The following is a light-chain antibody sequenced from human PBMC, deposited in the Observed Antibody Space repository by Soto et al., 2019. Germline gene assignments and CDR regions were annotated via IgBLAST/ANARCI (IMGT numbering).Light chain of an antibody. J-gene: IGLJ3*02. V-gene: IGLV8-61*01. Sequence: QAVVPREPSFSVSPGGTVTLTCGLSSGSVSTNYYPSWYQQTPGQAPRTLIYSTNTRSSGVPDRFSGSILGNKAALTITGAQADDESDYYCVLYMGSGIWVFGGGTKLTVL. CDR3: VLYMGSGIWV. CDR2: STN. CDR1: SGSVSTNYY.